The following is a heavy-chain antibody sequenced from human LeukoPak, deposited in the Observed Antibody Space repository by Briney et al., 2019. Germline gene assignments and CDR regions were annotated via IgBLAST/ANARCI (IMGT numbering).Heavy chain of an antibody. D-gene: IGHD4-17*01. CDR2: ISYDGSIK. V-gene: IGHV3-30*14. CDR3: ARVVDHDYGDYYLDY. CDR1: GFTLNNYA. Sequence: PGGSLRLSCAASGFTLNNYAMHWVRQAPGKGLEWMAVISYDGSIKYYADSVKGRFTISRDNSKNTLYLQMNSLRAEDTAVYYCARVVDHDYGDYYLDYWGQGTLVTVSS. J-gene: IGHJ4*02.